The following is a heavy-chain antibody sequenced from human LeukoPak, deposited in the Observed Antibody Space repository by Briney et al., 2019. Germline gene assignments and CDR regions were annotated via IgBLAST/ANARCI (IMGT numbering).Heavy chain of an antibody. J-gene: IGHJ4*02. Sequence: ASVKVSCKTSGYPFSDYYIHWIRQASGQGLESMRWISPKNGDTKYAQRSQGRLTITMDTSIDTVYMELRSLRYDDTAVYYCARLSALWGQGTLVTVSS. CDR2: ISPKNGDT. CDR3: ARLSAL. CDR1: GYPFSDYY. V-gene: IGHV1-2*02.